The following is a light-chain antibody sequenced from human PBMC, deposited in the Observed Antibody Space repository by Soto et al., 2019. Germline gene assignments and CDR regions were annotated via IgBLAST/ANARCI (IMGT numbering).Light chain of an antibody. V-gene: IGLV2-14*01. CDR1: SYDVGAYNY. CDR3: NSYTIASTWV. CDR2: EVR. J-gene: IGLJ3*02. Sequence: QSALTQPASVSGSPGQSITISCTGTSYDVGAYNYVSWYQQHPGKAPKLMISEVRNRPSGISNRFSGSKSGNTASLTISGLQAEDEADYYCNSYTIASTWVFGGGTKLTVL.